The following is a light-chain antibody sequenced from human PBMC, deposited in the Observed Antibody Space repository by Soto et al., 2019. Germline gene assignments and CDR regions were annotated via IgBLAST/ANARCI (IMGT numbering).Light chain of an antibody. V-gene: IGKV4-1*01. CDR2: WAS. Sequence: DIVMTQSPESLAVSLGERATINCRASLSLLYSPHNKNYLAWDQQRPGQPPRLLITWASARESGVPDRFSGSGSGTDFTLTITSLQAEDVAVYFCQHYYSTPQPFGQGTKVDSK. J-gene: IGKJ1*01. CDR1: LSLLYSPHNKNY. CDR3: QHYYSTPQP.